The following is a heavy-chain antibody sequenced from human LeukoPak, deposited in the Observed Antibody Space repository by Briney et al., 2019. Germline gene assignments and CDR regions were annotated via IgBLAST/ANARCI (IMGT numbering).Heavy chain of an antibody. CDR1: GYSISSGYY. CDR3: ARHMRMATTPFDY. D-gene: IGHD5-24*01. J-gene: IGHJ4*02. CDR2: IYHSGST. V-gene: IGHV4-38-2*01. Sequence: PSETLSLTCAVSGYSISSGYYWGWIRQPPGKGLDWIGSIYHSGSTYYNPSLKSRVTISVDTSKNQFSLKLSSVTAADTAVYYCARHMRMATTPFDYWGQGTLVTVSS.